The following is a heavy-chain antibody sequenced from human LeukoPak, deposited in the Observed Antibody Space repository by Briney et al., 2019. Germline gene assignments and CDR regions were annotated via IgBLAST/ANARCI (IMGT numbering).Heavy chain of an antibody. J-gene: IGHJ4*02. CDR1: GFTFRXXX. Sequence: SVGSLRLSWXASGFTFRXXXXXXXXQAPXXGXEWVXNIERDGSXXXXXASLKXXXXXXXXXAKNSLYLQMNSLRAEDTAVYYCARGQSGFDFWGQGTLVTVSS. V-gene: IGHV3-7*05. CDR2: IERDGSXX. D-gene: IGHD3-3*01. CDR3: ARGQSGFDF.